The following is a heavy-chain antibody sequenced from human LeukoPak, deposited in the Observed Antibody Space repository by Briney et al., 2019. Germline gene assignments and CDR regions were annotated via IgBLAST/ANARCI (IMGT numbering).Heavy chain of an antibody. Sequence: SETLSLTCTVSGGSISGYYWSWIRQPPGKGLEWIGEINHSGSTNYNPSLKSRVTISVDTSKNQFSLKLSSVTAADTAVYYCARIARGVADYWGQGTLVTVSS. J-gene: IGHJ4*02. CDR2: INHSGST. CDR1: GGSISGYY. V-gene: IGHV4-34*01. CDR3: ARIARGVADY. D-gene: IGHD3-3*01.